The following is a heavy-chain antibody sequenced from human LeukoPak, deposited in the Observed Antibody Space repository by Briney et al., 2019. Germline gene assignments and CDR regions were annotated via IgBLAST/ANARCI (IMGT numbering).Heavy chain of an antibody. J-gene: IGHJ5*02. CDR1: GGSISSGDYY. CDR2: IYCSGST. Sequence: SETLSLTCTVSGGSISSGDYYWSWIRQPPGKGLEWIGYIYCSGSTYYNPSLKSRVTISVDTSKNQFSLKLSSVTAADTAVYYCARDKGTGGSYNWFDPWGQGTLVTVSS. V-gene: IGHV4-30-4*01. CDR3: ARDKGTGGSYNWFDP. D-gene: IGHD3-10*01.